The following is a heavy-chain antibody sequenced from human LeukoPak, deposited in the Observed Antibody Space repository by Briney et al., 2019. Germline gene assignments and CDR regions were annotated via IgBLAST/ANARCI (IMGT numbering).Heavy chain of an antibody. D-gene: IGHD5-24*01. J-gene: IGHJ4*02. CDR3: ARTVEGHFDF. CDR1: AFTFKTYT. V-gene: IGHV3-21*01. Sequence: PGGSLRLSCVASAFTFKTYTLNCVRQTPGKGLEWVSYISTAGNLINYADSVRGRSTLSRDNAKNSLYLYMNSLTPEDTAVYYCARTVEGHFDFRGQGTLVTVSS. CDR2: ISTAGNLI.